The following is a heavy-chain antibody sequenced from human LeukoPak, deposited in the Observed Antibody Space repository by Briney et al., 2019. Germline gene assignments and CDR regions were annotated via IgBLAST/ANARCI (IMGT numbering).Heavy chain of an antibody. Sequence: SETLSLTCTVSGGSISSYYWSWIRQPPGKGLEWIGYIYYSGSTNYNPSLKSRVTISVDTSKNQFSLKLSSVTAADTAVYYCARDRGDFWSGSMDVWGKGTTVTVSS. CDR1: GGSISSYY. V-gene: IGHV4-59*01. CDR3: ARDRGDFWSGSMDV. J-gene: IGHJ6*03. D-gene: IGHD3-3*01. CDR2: IYYSGST.